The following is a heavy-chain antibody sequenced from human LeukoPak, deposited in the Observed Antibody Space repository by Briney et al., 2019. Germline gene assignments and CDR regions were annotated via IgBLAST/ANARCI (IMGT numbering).Heavy chain of an antibody. V-gene: IGHV4-34*01. CDR2: INHSGST. D-gene: IGHD2/OR15-2a*01. Sequence: SETLSLTCAVYVGSFSGYYWSWIRQPPGKGLEWIGEINHSGSTNYSPSLKSRVTISVDTSKNQFSLKLSSVTAADTAVYYCARSDYYLSFDYWGQGTLVTVSS. J-gene: IGHJ4*02. CDR1: VGSFSGYY. CDR3: ARSDYYLSFDY.